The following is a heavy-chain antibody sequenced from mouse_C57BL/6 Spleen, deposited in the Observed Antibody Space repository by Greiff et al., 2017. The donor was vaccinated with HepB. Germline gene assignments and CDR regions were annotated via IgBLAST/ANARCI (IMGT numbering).Heavy chain of an antibody. CDR1: GYTFTSYW. J-gene: IGHJ2*01. CDR3: ARDGSGLDY. V-gene: IGHV1-59*01. D-gene: IGHD3-2*02. Sequence: QVQLKQPGAELVRPGTSVKLSCKASGYTFTSYWMHWVKQRPGQGLEWIGVIDPSYSYTNYNQKFKGKATLTVDTSSSTAYMQLSSLTSEDSAVYYGARDGSGLDYWGQGTTLTVSS. CDR2: IDPSYSYT.